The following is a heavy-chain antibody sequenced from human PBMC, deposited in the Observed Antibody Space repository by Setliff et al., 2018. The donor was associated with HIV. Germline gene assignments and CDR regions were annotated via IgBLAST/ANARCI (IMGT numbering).Heavy chain of an antibody. CDR1: RGSINSGNYY. Sequence: SETLSLTCTVSRGSINSGNYYWSWIRQPAGTGLEWIGRFYTSGSTNYNPSLKSRVTKSVDKSKNLLFLQMDNLRAEDTAVYYCARDPLRATSLLTWWFPDYWGQGTLVTVSS. CDR2: FYTSGST. J-gene: IGHJ4*02. V-gene: IGHV4-61*02. CDR3: ARDPLRATSLLTWWFPDY. D-gene: IGHD2-15*01.